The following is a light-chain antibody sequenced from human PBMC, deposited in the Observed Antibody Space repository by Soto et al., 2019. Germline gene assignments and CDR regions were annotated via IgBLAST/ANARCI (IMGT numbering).Light chain of an antibody. CDR3: SSYTGSSTYV. Sequence: QSALTQPASVSGSPGQSITISCTGTSSDVGGYNYVSWYQQYPGKAPKLIIYDVSNRPSGVSNRFSGSKSGNTASLTISGLQAEDEADYYCSSYTGSSTYVFGTGTKLTVL. CDR1: SSDVGGYNY. CDR2: DVS. J-gene: IGLJ1*01. V-gene: IGLV2-14*01.